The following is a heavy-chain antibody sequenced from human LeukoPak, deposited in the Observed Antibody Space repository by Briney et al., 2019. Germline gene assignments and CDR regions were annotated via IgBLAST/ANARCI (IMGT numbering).Heavy chain of an antibody. V-gene: IGHV4-39*01. CDR2: IYYSGST. D-gene: IGHD3-9*01. J-gene: IGHJ4*02. CDR1: GGSISSSSYY. CDR3: ARPPLRYFDWLPPDY. Sequence: SETLSLTCTVSGGSISSSSYYWGWIRQPPGKGLEWIGSIYYSGSTYYNPSLKSRVTISVDTSKNQFSLKLSSVTAADTAVYYCARPPLRYFDWLPPDYWGQGTLVTVSS.